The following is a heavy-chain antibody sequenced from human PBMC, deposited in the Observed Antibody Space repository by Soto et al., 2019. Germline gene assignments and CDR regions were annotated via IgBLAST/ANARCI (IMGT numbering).Heavy chain of an antibody. J-gene: IGHJ6*02. D-gene: IGHD1-26*01. Sequence: ASVKVSCKASGYTFTSYAMHWVRQAPGQRLEWTGWINAGNGNTKYSQKFQGRVTITRDTSASTAYMELSSLRSEDSALYHCARGGIYFFVSGMDVWGQGTTVTVSS. CDR2: INAGNGNT. CDR3: ARGGIYFFVSGMDV. CDR1: GYTFTSYA. V-gene: IGHV1-3*01.